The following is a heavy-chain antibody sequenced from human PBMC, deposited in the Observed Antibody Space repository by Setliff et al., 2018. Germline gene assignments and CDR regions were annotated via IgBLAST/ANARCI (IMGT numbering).Heavy chain of an antibody. D-gene: IGHD3-10*01. CDR1: GATFSSHG. CDR2: TIPILDTA. CDR3: ASTIQVGDLRTQYFDY. J-gene: IGHJ4*02. V-gene: IGHV1-69*10. Sequence: SVKVSCKASGATFSSHGISWVRQAPGQGLEWMGGTIPILDTANYAHNFQGRVTISFDRSTGTAYMDLSSLRPDDTAVYYCASTIQVGDLRTQYFDYWGQGTLVTVSS.